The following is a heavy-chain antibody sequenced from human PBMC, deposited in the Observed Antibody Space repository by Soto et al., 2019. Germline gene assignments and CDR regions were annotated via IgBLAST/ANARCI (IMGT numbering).Heavy chain of an antibody. V-gene: IGHV4-59*08. Sequence: SETLSLTCTVSGGSLSSYYWSWIRQPPGKGLEWIGYIYYSGSTNYNPSLKSRVTISVDTSKNQFSLKLSSVTAADTAVYYCARHYGPALTGYYFDYWGQGTLVTVSS. CDR2: IYYSGST. J-gene: IGHJ4*02. D-gene: IGHD3-9*01. CDR3: ARHYGPALTGYYFDY. CDR1: GGSLSSYY.